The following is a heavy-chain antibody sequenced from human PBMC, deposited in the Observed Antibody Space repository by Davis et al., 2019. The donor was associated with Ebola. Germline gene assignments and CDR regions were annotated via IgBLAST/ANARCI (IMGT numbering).Heavy chain of an antibody. CDR1: GNGFTNYW. J-gene: IGHJ5*02. D-gene: IGHD1-26*01. CDR3: ARHDSGTNGWFDP. CDR2: IDPSDSYT. V-gene: IGHV5-10-1*01. Sequence: GESLKISCKNSGNGFTNYWIGWARQMPGKGLEWMGRIDPSDSYTNYSPSFQGHVTISADKSISTAYLQWRSLKASDTAMYYCARHDSGTNGWFDPWGQGTLVTVSS.